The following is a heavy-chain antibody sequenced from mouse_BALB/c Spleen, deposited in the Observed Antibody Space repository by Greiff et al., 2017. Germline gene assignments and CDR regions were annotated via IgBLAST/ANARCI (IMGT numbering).Heavy chain of an antibody. CDR2: ISSGSSTI. V-gene: IGHV5-17*02. Sequence: EVMLVESGGGLVQPGGSRKLSCAASGFTFSSFGMHWVRQAPEKGLEWVAYISSGSSTIYYADTVKGRFTISRDNPKNTLFLQMTSLRSEDTAMYYCARSPYGYNYFDYWGQGTTLTVSS. D-gene: IGHD1-2*01. CDR3: ARSPYGYNYFDY. J-gene: IGHJ2*01. CDR1: GFTFSSFG.